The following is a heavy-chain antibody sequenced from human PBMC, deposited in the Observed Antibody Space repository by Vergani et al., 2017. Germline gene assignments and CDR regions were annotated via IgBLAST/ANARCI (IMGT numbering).Heavy chain of an antibody. CDR2: VLFDGSNE. CDR3: ARDLAYCHEGSCAL. D-gene: IGHD2-15*01. Sequence: VQLAESGGGRVQPGRSLRLSCAASGISFSSHAIHWVRQAPGKGLEWGAYVLFDGSNEYYADSVKGRFIVSRDNSNDALYLQMNSLRTDDTAVYYCARDLAYCHEGSCALWGQGSVVTVSS. V-gene: IGHV3-30*03. CDR1: GISFSSHA. J-gene: IGHJ4*02.